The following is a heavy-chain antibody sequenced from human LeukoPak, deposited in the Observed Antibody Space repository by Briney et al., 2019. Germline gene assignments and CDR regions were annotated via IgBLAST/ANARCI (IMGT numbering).Heavy chain of an antibody. D-gene: IGHD1-14*01. CDR1: GGTFSSYA. CDR2: IIPIFGTA. J-gene: IGHJ6*03. V-gene: IGHV1-69*05. Sequence: SVKVSCKACGGTFSSYAIRWVRQAPGQGLEWMGGIIPIFGTANYAQKFQGRVTITTDESTSSAYMELSSLRSEDTAVYYCASVAPAAYEPQKYYYYMDVWGKGTTVTVSS. CDR3: ASVAPAAYEPQKYYYYMDV.